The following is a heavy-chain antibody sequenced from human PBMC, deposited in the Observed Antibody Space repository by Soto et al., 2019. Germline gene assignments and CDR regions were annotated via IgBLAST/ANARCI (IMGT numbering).Heavy chain of an antibody. J-gene: IGHJ4*02. CDR3: ARGGPVSGPAY. V-gene: IGHV3-74*01. Sequence: EVQLVESGGGLVQPGGSLRLSCAASGFTFSSYWMHWVRQAPGTGLVWVSRINPDESSSTYADSVKGRFTITRDNAKNTLYLQMNSLLAEDTTVYYCARGGPVSGPAYWGQGTLVTVSS. CDR1: GFTFSSYW. D-gene: IGHD1-26*01. CDR2: INPDESSS.